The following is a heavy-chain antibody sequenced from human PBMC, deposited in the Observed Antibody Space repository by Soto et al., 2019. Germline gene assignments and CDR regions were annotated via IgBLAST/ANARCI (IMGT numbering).Heavy chain of an antibody. D-gene: IGHD4-17*01. J-gene: IGHJ4*02. Sequence: QVQLVQSGAELKMPGASVKVSCKASGYSINSYDMNWVRQATGQGLEWMGWMNPKSGNTGFAEKFQGRVKMTWNTSTGTVYLEISSLRPEDTAVYYCARGLVDSGGNCFDSWGQGTQVTVSS. CDR1: GYSINSYD. V-gene: IGHV1-8*01. CDR2: MNPKSGNT. CDR3: ARGLVDSGGNCFDS.